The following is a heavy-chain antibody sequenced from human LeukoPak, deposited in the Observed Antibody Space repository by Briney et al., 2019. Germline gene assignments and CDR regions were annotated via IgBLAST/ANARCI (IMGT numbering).Heavy chain of an antibody. V-gene: IGHV4-39*07. J-gene: IGHJ4*02. Sequence: SETPSLTCTVSSGSISNYYWGWIRQPPGKGLEWIGTMYYTGTIYYNPSLKSRVTISVDTSKNQFSLSLSSVTAADTAVYYCARPIRNWGQGTLVIVSS. CDR2: MYYTGTI. CDR1: SGSISNYY. CDR3: ARPIRN.